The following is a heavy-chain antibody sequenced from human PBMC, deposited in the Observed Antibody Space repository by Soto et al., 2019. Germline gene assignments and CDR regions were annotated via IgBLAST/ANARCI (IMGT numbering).Heavy chain of an antibody. CDR2: ISYSGST. CDR3: ARAPLWFGTYYFDY. V-gene: IGHV4-59*01. CDR1: GGSISNYY. J-gene: IGHJ4*02. Sequence: SETLSLTCTVSGGSISNYYWSWIRQPPGKGLEWIGCISYSGSTNYNPSLKSRVTLSLDTSKNQFYLKLSSVTAADTAVYYCARAPLWFGTYYFDYWGQGTLVTVSS. D-gene: IGHD3-10*01.